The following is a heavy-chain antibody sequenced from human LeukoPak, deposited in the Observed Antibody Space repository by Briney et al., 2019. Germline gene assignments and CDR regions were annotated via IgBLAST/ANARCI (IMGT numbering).Heavy chain of an antibody. D-gene: IGHD3-22*01. V-gene: IGHV4-59*01. Sequence: SETLSLTCTVSGGSISSYYWSWIRQPPGEGLEWIGYIYYSGSTNYNPSLKSRVTISVDTSKNQFSLKLSSVTAAGTAVYYCARRYYYDSSGPFDYWGQGTLVTVSS. CDR3: ARRYYYDSSGPFDY. CDR2: IYYSGST. CDR1: GGSISSYY. J-gene: IGHJ4*02.